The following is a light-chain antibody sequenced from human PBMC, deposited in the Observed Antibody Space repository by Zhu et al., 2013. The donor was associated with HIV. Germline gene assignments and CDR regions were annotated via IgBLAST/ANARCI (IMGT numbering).Light chain of an antibody. CDR3: QQYGNSPRT. J-gene: IGKJ1*01. CDR2: SAS. Sequence: EIVLTQSPGTLSLSPGERATLSCRASQSVTTNYLAWYQHKYGQAPRLLIYSASRRATGIPDRFGGSGSGTDFTLTISGLEPEDFAVYHCQQYGNSPRTFGQGTKVEIK. CDR1: QSVTTNY. V-gene: IGKV3-20*01.